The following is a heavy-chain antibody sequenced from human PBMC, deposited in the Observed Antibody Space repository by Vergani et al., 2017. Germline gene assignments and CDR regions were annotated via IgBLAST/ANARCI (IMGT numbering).Heavy chain of an antibody. D-gene: IGHD5-24*01. CDR3: ASVRGXGYNYYAAGDNSFDYYYGMDV. J-gene: IGHJ6*02. CDR2: INAGNGNT. V-gene: IGHV1-3*01. Sequence: QVQLVQSGAEVKKPGASVKVSCKASGYTFTSYAMHWVRQAPGQRLEWMGWINAGNGNTKYSQKFQGRVTITRDTSASTAYMELSSLRSEDTAVYYCASVRGXGYNYYAAGDNSFDYYYGMDVWGQGTTVTVSS. CDR1: GYTFTSYA.